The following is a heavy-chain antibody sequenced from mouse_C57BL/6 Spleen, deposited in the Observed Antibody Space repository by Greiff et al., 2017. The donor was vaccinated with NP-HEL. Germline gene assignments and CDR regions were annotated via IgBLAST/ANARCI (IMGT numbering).Heavy chain of an antibody. J-gene: IGHJ4*01. Sequence: QVQLQQSGPGLVQPSQSLSITCTVSGFSLTSYGVHWVRQSPGKGLEWLGVIWSGGSTDYNAAFISSLSISKDNSKSQVFFKMNSLQADDTAIYYCARHYGNYDAMDYWGQGTSVTVSS. CDR1: GFSLTSYG. CDR2: IWSGGST. V-gene: IGHV2-2*01. D-gene: IGHD2-1*01. CDR3: ARHYGNYDAMDY.